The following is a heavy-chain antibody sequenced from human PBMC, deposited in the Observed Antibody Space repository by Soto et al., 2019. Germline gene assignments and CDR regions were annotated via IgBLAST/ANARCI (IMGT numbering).Heavy chain of an antibody. V-gene: IGHV4-28*01. CDR2: IYYSGTT. J-gene: IGHJ4*02. CDR1: GYSISSSNW. CDR3: ARREIQGPIDY. Sequence: QVQLQESGPGLVKPSDTLSLTCAVSGYSISSSNWWGWIRQPPGKGLEWIGYIYYSGTTYYNPSLDYPVPMSVPAFYSPFSLKLTSVTAADTAVYYCARREIQGPIDYWGQGTLVTVSS. D-gene: IGHD1-26*01.